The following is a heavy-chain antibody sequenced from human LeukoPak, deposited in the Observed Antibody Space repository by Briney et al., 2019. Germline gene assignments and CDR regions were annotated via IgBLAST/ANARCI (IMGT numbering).Heavy chain of an antibody. J-gene: IGHJ4*02. Sequence: PGGSLRFSCAASEFTFSSYAMSWVRQAPGKGLEWGSAISGSGGSTYYADSVKGRFTISRDNSKNTLYLQMDSLRAEDTAVYYCAKSAEWLVIYYFDYWGQGTLVTVSS. D-gene: IGHD6-19*01. CDR3: AKSAEWLVIYYFDY. CDR2: ISGSGGST. V-gene: IGHV3-23*01. CDR1: EFTFSSYA.